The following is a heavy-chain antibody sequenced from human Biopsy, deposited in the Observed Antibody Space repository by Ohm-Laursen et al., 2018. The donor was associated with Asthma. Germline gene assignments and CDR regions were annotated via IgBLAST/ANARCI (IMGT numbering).Heavy chain of an antibody. CDR2: ISSDGHNK. CDR3: ARESGQDSGGTGAFDR. J-gene: IGHJ3*02. Sequence: SLRLSCAASGFVFSQSGMHWVRQAPGKGLERVALISSDGHNKYYKDSVKGRFTISRDNSKLRLYLEINSLRVEDSAVYYCARESGQDSGGTGAFDRWGQGIMVAVSS. CDR1: GFVFSQSG. V-gene: IGHV3-30*03. D-gene: IGHD4-23*01.